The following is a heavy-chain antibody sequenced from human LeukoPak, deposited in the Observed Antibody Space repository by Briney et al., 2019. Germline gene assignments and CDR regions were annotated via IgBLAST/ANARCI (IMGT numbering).Heavy chain of an antibody. J-gene: IGHJ4*02. D-gene: IGHD3-22*01. Sequence: SETLSLTCTVSGGSISSGGYYWSWVRQHPGKGLEWIGYIYYSGSTYYNPSLKSRVTISVDTSKNQFSLKLSSVTAADTAVYYCARARKHSSGYSDWGQGTLVTVSS. CDR2: IYYSGST. CDR3: ARARKHSSGYSD. CDR1: GGSISSGGYY. V-gene: IGHV4-31*03.